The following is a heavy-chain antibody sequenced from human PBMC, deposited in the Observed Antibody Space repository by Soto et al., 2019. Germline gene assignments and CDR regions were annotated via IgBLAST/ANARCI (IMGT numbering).Heavy chain of an antibody. J-gene: IGHJ4*02. V-gene: IGHV1-69*06. CDR2: IIPIFGTA. CDR3: ARGGSIEGYCSGGSCYSTFDY. Sequence: QVQLVQSGAEVQKPGSSVKVSCKASGGTFSSYAISWVRQAPGQGLEWMGGIIPIFGTANYAQKFQGRVTITADKSTSTAYMELSSLRSEDTAVYYCARGGSIEGYCSGGSCYSTFDYWGQGTLVTVSS. CDR1: GGTFSSYA. D-gene: IGHD2-15*01.